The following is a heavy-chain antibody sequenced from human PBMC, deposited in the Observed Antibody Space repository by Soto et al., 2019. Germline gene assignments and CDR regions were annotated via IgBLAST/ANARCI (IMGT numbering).Heavy chain of an antibody. D-gene: IGHD2-21*02. CDR1: GDYSRSRSYY. Sequence: SETLSLTCTVTGDYSRSRSYYWGWIRQPPGKGLEWIGSIYYSGSTYNNPSLRSRVSMSIDTSKDQFSLKLKSVTAADTALYFCARQRTSVVTQAYFDVWVPRSLVTVSS. CDR3: ARQRTSVVTQAYFDV. V-gene: IGHV4-39*01. J-gene: IGHJ4*02. CDR2: IYYSGST.